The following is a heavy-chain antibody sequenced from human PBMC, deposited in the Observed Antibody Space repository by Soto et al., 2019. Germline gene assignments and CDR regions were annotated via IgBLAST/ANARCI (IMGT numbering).Heavy chain of an antibody. J-gene: IGHJ4*02. Sequence: EVQLVESGGGLVQPGGSLRLSCVVSGFTFSSNWMYWDRQAPGKGLEWLANIKYDGSEKYYGDSVKGRFAISRDNAKNSLYLQMNSLSVDDTAVYYCARGLYSRGYWGQGTLVTVSS. V-gene: IGHV3-7*03. CDR1: GFTFSSNW. CDR2: IKYDGSEK. D-gene: IGHD3-16*01. CDR3: ARGLYSRGY.